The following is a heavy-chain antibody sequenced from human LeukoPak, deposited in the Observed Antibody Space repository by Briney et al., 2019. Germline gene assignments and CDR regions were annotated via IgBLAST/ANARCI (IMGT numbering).Heavy chain of an antibody. Sequence: GGSLRLSCAASGFTFRKYWMAWVRQAPGRGLEWVATIAANGNDKDYEDALQGRFTISRDNARNSLSLRIDSLRAEDTAQYYCAREVFFQFDNWGQGALVTVSS. CDR1: GFTFRKYW. CDR3: AREVFFQFDN. CDR2: IAANGNDK. V-gene: IGHV3-7*03. J-gene: IGHJ4*02.